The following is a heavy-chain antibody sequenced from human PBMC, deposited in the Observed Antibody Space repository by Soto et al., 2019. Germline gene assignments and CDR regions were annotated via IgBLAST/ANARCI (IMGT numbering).Heavy chain of an antibody. CDR1: GASISRDAYY. J-gene: IGHJ4*02. V-gene: IGHV4-31*03. CDR3: ASALTGDYVGFDY. D-gene: IGHD3-9*01. Sequence: QVQLQESGPGLVKPSQTLSLTCSVSGASISRDAYYWSWIRQHPGKGLEWIAYIYSSGNSYYNPSLSSRVAISLDTSKNQFSLRLSSVTDADTGVYYCASALTGDYVGFDYWGQGTPATVSS. CDR2: IYSSGNS.